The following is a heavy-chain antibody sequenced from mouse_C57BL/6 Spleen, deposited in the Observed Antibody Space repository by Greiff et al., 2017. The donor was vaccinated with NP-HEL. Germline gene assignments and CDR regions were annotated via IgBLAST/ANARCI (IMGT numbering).Heavy chain of an antibody. V-gene: IGHV1-64*01. CDR3: ARGALYGSSYSYYFDY. D-gene: IGHD1-1*01. CDR1: GYTFTSYW. Sequence: VQLQQPGAELVKPGASVKLSCKASGYTFTSYWMHWVKQRPGQGLEWIGMIHPNSGSTNYNEKFKSKATLTVDKSSSTAYMQLSSLTSEDSAVYYGARGALYGSSYSYYFDYWGQGTTLTVSS. CDR2: IHPNSGST. J-gene: IGHJ2*01.